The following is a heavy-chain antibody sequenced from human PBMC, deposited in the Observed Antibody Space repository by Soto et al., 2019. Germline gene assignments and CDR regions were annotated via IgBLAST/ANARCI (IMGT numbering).Heavy chain of an antibody. CDR3: AGSGYDAGHDY. D-gene: IGHD5-12*01. J-gene: IGHJ4*02. CDR1: GGSFSGYY. CDR2: INHSGST. Sequence: QVQLQQWGAGLLKPSETLSLTCAVYGGSFSGYYWSWIRQPPGKGLEWIGEINHSGSTNYNPSLKSRVTISVDTSKTQFSLKLSSVTAADTAVYYCAGSGYDAGHDYWGQGTLVTVSS. V-gene: IGHV4-34*01.